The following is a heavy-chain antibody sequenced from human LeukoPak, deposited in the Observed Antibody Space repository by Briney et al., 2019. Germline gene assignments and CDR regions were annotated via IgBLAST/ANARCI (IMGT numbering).Heavy chain of an antibody. D-gene: IGHD3-22*01. CDR1: GFTFSSYW. Sequence: GGSLRLSCAASGFTFSSYWMSWVRQAPGKGLEWVANIKQDGSEKYYVDSVKGRFTISRDNAKNSLYLQMNSLRAEDTAVYYCARATYYYDSSGYYSIPLDYWGQGTLVTVSS. V-gene: IGHV3-7*01. CDR3: ARATYYYDSSGYYSIPLDY. CDR2: IKQDGSEK. J-gene: IGHJ4*02.